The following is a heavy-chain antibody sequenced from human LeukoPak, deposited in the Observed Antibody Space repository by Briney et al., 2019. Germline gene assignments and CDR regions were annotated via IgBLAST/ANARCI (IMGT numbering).Heavy chain of an antibody. J-gene: IGHJ3*02. CDR1: GFTFITYN. CDR2: ISGSGGST. Sequence: GGSLRLSCAASGFTFITYNMNWVRQAPGKGLEWVSAISGSGGSTYYADSVKGRFTISRDNSKNTLYLQMNSLRAEDTAVYYCAKDFYYDSSGHITWGAFDIWGQGTMVTVSS. V-gene: IGHV3-23*01. D-gene: IGHD3-22*01. CDR3: AKDFYYDSSGHITWGAFDI.